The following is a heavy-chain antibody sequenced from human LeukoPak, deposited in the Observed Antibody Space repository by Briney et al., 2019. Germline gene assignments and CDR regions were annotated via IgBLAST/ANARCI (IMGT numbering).Heavy chain of an antibody. CDR2: INHSGST. J-gene: IGHJ4*02. CDR1: GGSFSGYY. D-gene: IGHD2-15*01. Sequence: PSETLSLTCAVYGGSFSGYYWSWIRQPPGKGLEWIGEINHSGSTNYNPSLKSRVTISVDTSKNQFSLKLSSVTAADTAVYYCARPVAAYFDYWGQGTLVTVSS. V-gene: IGHV4-34*01. CDR3: ARPVAAYFDY.